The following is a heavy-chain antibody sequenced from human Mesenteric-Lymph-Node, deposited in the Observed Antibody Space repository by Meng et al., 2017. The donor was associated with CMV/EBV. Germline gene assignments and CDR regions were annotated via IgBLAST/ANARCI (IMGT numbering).Heavy chain of an antibody. CDR2: ITSSSSYI. CDR3: AELHSSAFDI. V-gene: IGHV3-21*01. J-gene: IGHJ3*02. CDR1: GFTFSSYS. D-gene: IGHD6-13*01. Sequence: GESLKISCAASGFTFSSYSMNWVRQAPGKGLEWVSSITSSSSYIYYADSVKGRFTISRDNAKNTLYLQMNSLRADDTAMYYCAELHSSAFDIWGQGTMVTVSS.